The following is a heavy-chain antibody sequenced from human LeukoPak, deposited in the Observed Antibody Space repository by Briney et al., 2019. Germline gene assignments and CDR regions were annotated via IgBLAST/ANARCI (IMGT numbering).Heavy chain of an antibody. CDR3: ARYKRLWFGELPPGAFDS. CDR2: IYHSGST. J-gene: IGHJ3*02. D-gene: IGHD3-10*01. CDR1: GGSISSGGYY. Sequence: SQTLSLTCTVSGGSISSGGYYWSWIRQPPGKGLEWIGYIYHSGSTYYNPSLKSRVTISVDRSKNQFSLKLSSVTAADTAVYYCARYKRLWFGELPPGAFDSWGQGTMVTVSS. V-gene: IGHV4-30-2*01.